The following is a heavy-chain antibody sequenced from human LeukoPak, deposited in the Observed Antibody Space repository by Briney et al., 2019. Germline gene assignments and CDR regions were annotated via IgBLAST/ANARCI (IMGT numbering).Heavy chain of an antibody. CDR3: ARDPADIVVVPAAILGDV. CDR1: SYTFTTAG. D-gene: IGHD2-2*01. V-gene: IGHV1-18*01. CDR2: IPAYNGNT. Sequence: ASVIVSCKASSYTFTTAGISWVRQAPGQGLECMGGIPAYNGNTNYAQKLQGRVPMTTDTSTSAAYMELRSLRSDDTAVYYCARDPADIVVVPAAILGDVWGQGTTVTVSS. J-gene: IGHJ6*02.